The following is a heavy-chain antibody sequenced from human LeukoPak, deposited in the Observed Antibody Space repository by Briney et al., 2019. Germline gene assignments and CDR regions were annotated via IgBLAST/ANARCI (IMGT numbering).Heavy chain of an antibody. CDR3: ARDYYDSSVKGYYFDY. CDR1: GFTFSSYA. D-gene: IGHD3-22*01. J-gene: IGHJ4*02. CDR2: ISYDGSNK. V-gene: IGHV3-30*01. Sequence: GRSLRLSCAASGFTFSSYAMHWVRQAPGKGIEWVAVISYDGSNKYYADSVKGRFTISRDNSKNTLYLQMNSLRAEDTAVYYCARDYYDSSVKGYYFDYWGQGTLVTVSS.